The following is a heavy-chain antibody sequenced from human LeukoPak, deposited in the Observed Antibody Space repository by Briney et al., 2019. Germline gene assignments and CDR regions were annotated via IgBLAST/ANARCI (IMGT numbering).Heavy chain of an antibody. D-gene: IGHD2-2*01. Sequence: SGPTLVKPTQTLTLTCTFSGFSLSTSGVGVGWIRQLPGKALEWLALIYWNDDKRYSPSLKSRLTITKDTSKNQVVLTVTNMDPVDTATYYCAHSREDIVVVPAAIVTLNWFDPWGQGTLVTVSS. J-gene: IGHJ5*02. CDR1: GFSLSTSGVG. V-gene: IGHV2-5*01. CDR3: AHSREDIVVVPAAIVTLNWFDP. CDR2: IYWNDDK.